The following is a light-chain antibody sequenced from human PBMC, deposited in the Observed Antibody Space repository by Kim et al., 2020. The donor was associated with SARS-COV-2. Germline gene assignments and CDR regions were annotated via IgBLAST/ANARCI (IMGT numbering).Light chain of an antibody. CDR2: RNN. Sequence: PGQRVTISCSGSSSNIGTNYVYWYQQLPGPAPKLLIYRNNQRPSGVPDRFSGSKSGTSASLAISGLRSEDEADYYCAAWDDSLGGVFGTGTKVTVL. V-gene: IGLV1-47*01. CDR1: SSNIGTNY. CDR3: AAWDDSLGGV. J-gene: IGLJ1*01.